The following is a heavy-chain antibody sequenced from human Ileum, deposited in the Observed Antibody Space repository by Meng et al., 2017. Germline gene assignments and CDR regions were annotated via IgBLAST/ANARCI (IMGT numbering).Heavy chain of an antibody. CDR2: IYHSGST. V-gene: IGHV4-4*02. CDR1: GGSISSSNW. J-gene: IGHJ4*02. Sequence: QVHLQGSGPGLVKPSGTLSLTCAVPGGSISSSNWWSWVRQPPGKGLEWIGEIYHSGSTNYNPSLKSRVTISVDKSKNQFSLKLSSVTAADTAVYYCASLRYNWNYSADYWGQGTLVTVSS. CDR3: ASLRYNWNYSADY. D-gene: IGHD1-7*01.